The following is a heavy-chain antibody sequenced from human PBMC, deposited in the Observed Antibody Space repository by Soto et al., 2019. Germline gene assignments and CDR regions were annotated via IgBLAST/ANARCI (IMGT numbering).Heavy chain of an antibody. CDR3: AKTAFCSGGSCYRYYYYGMDV. CDR2: ISYDGSNK. D-gene: IGHD2-15*01. V-gene: IGHV3-30*18. Sequence: QVQLVESGGGVVQPGRSLRLSCAASGFTFSSYGMHWVRQAPGKGLEWVAVISYDGSNKYYADSVKGRFTTSRDNSKNTRYLQMISLRAEDTAVYYCAKTAFCSGGSCYRYYYYGMDVWGQGTTVTVSS. CDR1: GFTFSSYG. J-gene: IGHJ6*02.